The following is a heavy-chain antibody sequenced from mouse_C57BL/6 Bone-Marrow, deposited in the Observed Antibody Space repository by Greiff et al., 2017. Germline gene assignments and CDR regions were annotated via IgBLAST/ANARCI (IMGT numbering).Heavy chain of an antibody. CDR1: GFTFSDYY. D-gene: IGHD2-4*01. J-gene: IGHJ2*01. V-gene: IGHV5-12*01. Sequence: EVKVVESGGGLVQPGGSLKLSCAASGFTFSDYYMYWVRQTPEKRLEWVAYISNGGGSTYYPDTVKGRFTISRDNAKNTLYLQMSRLKSEDTAMYYCARHNDYDESYFDYWGQGTTLTVSS. CDR3: ARHNDYDESYFDY. CDR2: ISNGGGST.